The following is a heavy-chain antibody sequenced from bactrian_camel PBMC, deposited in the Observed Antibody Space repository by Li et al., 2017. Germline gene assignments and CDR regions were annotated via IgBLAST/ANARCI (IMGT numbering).Heavy chain of an antibody. D-gene: IGHD3*01. CDR1: GNTYTSSC. Sequence: QVQLVESGGGSVQAGGSLRLSCAASGNTYTSSCMAWFRQAPGKERERVARIDSDGTTLYADSVKGRFTIIKDRAHNTLTLEMNNLKPEDSGMYHCAADVKRRGPCWLWTVQTGTPPPAYYGQGTQVTVS. J-gene: IGHJ4*01. CDR3: AADVKRRGPCWLWTVQTGTPPPAY. V-gene: IGHV3S53*01. CDR2: IDSDGTT.